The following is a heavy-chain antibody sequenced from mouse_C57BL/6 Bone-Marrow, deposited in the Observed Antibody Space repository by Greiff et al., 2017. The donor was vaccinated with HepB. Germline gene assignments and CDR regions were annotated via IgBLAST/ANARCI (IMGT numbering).Heavy chain of an antibody. V-gene: IGHV1-69*01. CDR3: ARPPATTVDGAWFAY. Sequence: QVQLQQPGAELVMPGASVKLSCKASGYTFTSYWMHWVKQRPGQGLEWIGEIDPSDSYTNYNQKFKGKSTLTVDKSSSTAYMQLSSLTSEDSAVYYCARPPATTVDGAWFAYWGQGTLVTVSA. CDR2: IDPSDSYT. CDR1: GYTFTSYW. J-gene: IGHJ3*01. D-gene: IGHD1-1*01.